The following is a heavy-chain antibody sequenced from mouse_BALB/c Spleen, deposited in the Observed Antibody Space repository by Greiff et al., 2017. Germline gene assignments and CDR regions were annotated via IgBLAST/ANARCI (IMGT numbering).Heavy chain of an antibody. CDR1: GYTFTSYW. D-gene: IGHD1-1*01. V-gene: IGHV1-7*01. Sequence: QVQLQQSGAELAKPGASVKMSCKASGYTFTSYWMHWVKQRPGQGLEWIGYINPSTGYTEYNQKFKDKATLTADKSSSTAYMQLSSLASEDSAVYYCARDGNYAMDYWGQGTSVTVSS. CDR3: ARDGNYAMDY. J-gene: IGHJ4*01. CDR2: INPSTGYT.